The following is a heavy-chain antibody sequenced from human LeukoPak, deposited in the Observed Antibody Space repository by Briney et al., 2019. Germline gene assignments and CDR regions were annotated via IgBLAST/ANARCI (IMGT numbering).Heavy chain of an antibody. Sequence: PGRSLRLSCAASGFTFSSYALHWVRQAPGKGLEWVAVISYDGSNKYYADSVRGRFTISRDNSKNTLYLQMNSLRAEDTAVYYCAREDMVRGVIQIEGSDYWGQGTLVTVSS. V-gene: IGHV3-30*04. CDR2: ISYDGSNK. CDR1: GFTFSSYA. J-gene: IGHJ4*02. D-gene: IGHD3-10*01. CDR3: AREDMVRGVIQIEGSDY.